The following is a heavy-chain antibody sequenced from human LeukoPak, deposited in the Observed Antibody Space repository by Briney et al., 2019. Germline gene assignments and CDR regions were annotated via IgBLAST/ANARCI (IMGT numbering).Heavy chain of an antibody. CDR3: ARVFPAAITNSFDP. D-gene: IGHD2-2*01. CDR1: GYTFTRYD. CDR2: MNPNRGNT. J-gene: IGHJ5*02. V-gene: IGHV1-8*01. Sequence: GASVKVSCKASGYTFTRYDINRVRQATGHGLEWMGWMNPNRGNTDYAQKFQGRVTMTRNTSISTAHMVLSSLRSEDTAVYYLARVFPAAITNSFDPWGQGTLVTVSS.